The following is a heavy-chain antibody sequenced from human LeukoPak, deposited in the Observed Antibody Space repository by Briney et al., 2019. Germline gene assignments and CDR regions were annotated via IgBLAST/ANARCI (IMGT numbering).Heavy chain of an antibody. V-gene: IGHV4-59*01. CDR3: ARADYYDSSCFDY. D-gene: IGHD3-22*01. J-gene: IGHJ4*02. CDR1: GGSISSYY. CDR2: IYYSGST. Sequence: SETLSLTCTVSGGSISSYYWSWIRQPPGKGPEWIGYIYYSGSTNYNPSLKSRVTISVDTSKNQFSLKLSSVTAADTAVYYCARADYYDSSCFDYWGQGTLVTVSS.